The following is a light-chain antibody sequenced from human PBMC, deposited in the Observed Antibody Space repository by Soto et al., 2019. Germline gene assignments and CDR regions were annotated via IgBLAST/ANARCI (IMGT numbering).Light chain of an antibody. CDR3: CSYAGYTTYV. CDR1: SRDIGTYDL. V-gene: IGLV2-23*01. J-gene: IGLJ1*01. Sequence: QSALIQPASVSGSPRQSITISCTGTSRDIGTYDLVSWYQQHPGKVPKLIIYEATKRPSGASSRFSGSKSGTTASLTISGLQAEDEADYYCCSYAGYTTYVFGSGTKVTVL. CDR2: EAT.